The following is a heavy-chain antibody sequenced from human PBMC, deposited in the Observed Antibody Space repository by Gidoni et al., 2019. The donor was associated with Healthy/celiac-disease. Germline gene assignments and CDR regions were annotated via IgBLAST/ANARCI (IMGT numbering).Heavy chain of an antibody. CDR3: VKDLGYCSSTSCSDY. Sequence: EVQLVESGGGLVQPGGSLRLSCSASGFTFRSYAMHWVRQAPGKGLEYVSAISSNGGSTYYADSVKGRFTISRDNSKNTLYLQMSSLRAEDTAVYYCVKDLGYCSSTSCSDYWGQGTLVTVSS. CDR2: ISSNGGST. D-gene: IGHD2-2*03. V-gene: IGHV3-64D*08. CDR1: GFTFRSYA. J-gene: IGHJ4*02.